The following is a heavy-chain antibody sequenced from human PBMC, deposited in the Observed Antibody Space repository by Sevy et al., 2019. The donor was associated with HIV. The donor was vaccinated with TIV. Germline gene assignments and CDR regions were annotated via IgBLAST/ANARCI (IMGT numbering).Heavy chain of an antibody. CDR1: GFAFRSYA. CDR2: VSYEGTEA. Sequence: GGSLRLSCAASGFAFRSYAMHWLRQAPGKGPERVAVVSYEGTEAFYAASVEGRFTISRDNSKNMLSLQINRLRPEETAVYYCARDGGYSIKWYPLYWGHGTQVTVSS. J-gene: IGHJ4*01. D-gene: IGHD6-13*01. CDR3: ARDGGYSIKWYPLY. V-gene: IGHV3-30*04.